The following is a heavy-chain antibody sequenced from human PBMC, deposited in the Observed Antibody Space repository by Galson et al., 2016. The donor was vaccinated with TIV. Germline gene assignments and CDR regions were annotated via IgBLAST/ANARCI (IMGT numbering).Heavy chain of an antibody. V-gene: IGHV1-8*02. J-gene: IGHJ4*02. CDR3: ARSGDYGDY. Sequence: SVKVSCKASGYTFTGYYIHWVRQATGQGLEWMGWMNPNSGNTGYAQKFRGRVTMTRNTSVRTAYMELSSLRSEDTAVYYCARSGDYGDYWGQGTLVTVSS. CDR1: GYTFTGYY. CDR2: MNPNSGNT. D-gene: IGHD4-17*01.